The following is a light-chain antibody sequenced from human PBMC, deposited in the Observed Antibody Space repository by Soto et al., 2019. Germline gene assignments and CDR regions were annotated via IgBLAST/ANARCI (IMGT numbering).Light chain of an antibody. CDR1: SSDVGGYNY. Sequence: QSALTQPPSASGSPGQSVTISCTGTSSDVGGYNYVSWYQYHPGKAPKLMIYEVTKRPSGVPDRFSGSKSGNTASLTVSGLQAEDEADYYCSSYAGNDKYVFGSGTKVTVL. CDR2: EVT. CDR3: SSYAGNDKYV. V-gene: IGLV2-8*01. J-gene: IGLJ1*01.